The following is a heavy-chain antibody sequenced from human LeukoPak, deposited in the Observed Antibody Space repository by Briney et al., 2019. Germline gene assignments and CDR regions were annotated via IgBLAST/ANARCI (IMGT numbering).Heavy chain of an antibody. CDR1: GFTFSSYG. D-gene: IGHD1-26*01. CDR3: AKENSGSYFAVGYYFDY. Sequence: GGSLRLSCAASGFTFSSYGMHWVRQAPGKGLEWVAFIRYDGSTKYYADSVKGRFTISRDNSKNTLYLQMNSLRAEDTAVYYCAKENSGSYFAVGYYFDYWGQGTLVTVSS. V-gene: IGHV3-30*02. J-gene: IGHJ4*02. CDR2: IRYDGSTK.